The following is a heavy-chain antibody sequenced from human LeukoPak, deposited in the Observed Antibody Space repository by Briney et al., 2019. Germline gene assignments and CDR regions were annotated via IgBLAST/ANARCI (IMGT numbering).Heavy chain of an antibody. J-gene: IGHJ4*02. Sequence: PETLSLACTLSGGSISTYYWSWIRQPPGKGLEWIGYIYHSGSTNYNPSLKSRVTISVDTSKNQFSLKLSSVTAADTAVYYCARGGGYASPIGYWGQGALVTVSS. CDR1: GGSISTYY. CDR2: IYHSGST. D-gene: IGHD5-12*01. V-gene: IGHV4-59*01. CDR3: ARGGGYASPIGY.